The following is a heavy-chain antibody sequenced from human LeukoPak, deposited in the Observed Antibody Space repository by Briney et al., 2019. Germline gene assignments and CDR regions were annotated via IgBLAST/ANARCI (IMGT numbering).Heavy chain of an antibody. Sequence: GGSLRLSCAASGFTFSSFAMHWVRQAPGKGLEWLAVISYDGSDKYYADSVKGRFTISRDNANNSLYLQMDSLRAEDTAVYYCAKDVRSDYFDSWGQGTLVTVSS. CDR1: GFTFSSFA. CDR3: AKDVRSDYFDS. V-gene: IGHV3-30*18. J-gene: IGHJ4*02. CDR2: ISYDGSDK.